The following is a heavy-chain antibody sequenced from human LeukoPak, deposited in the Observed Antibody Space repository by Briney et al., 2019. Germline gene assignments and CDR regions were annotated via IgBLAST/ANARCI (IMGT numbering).Heavy chain of an antibody. CDR1: AYKFTNYF. Sequence: VSVKVSCKSSAYKFTNYFITWVRQAPGQGLEWMGWISGYNGNTNYAQKFQGRVTMTTDTSTSTAYMDLRSLRSDDTAVYYCVRNRGHRLVGPTNYFDYWGQGTLVTVSS. D-gene: IGHD1-26*01. CDR3: VRNRGHRLVGPTNYFDY. CDR2: ISGYNGNT. V-gene: IGHV1-18*01. J-gene: IGHJ4*02.